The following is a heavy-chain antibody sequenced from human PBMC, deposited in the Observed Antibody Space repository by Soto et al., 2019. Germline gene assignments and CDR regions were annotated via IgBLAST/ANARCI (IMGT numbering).Heavy chain of an antibody. V-gene: IGHV3-7*01. J-gene: IGHJ6*02. CDR2: INQDGSEK. CDR1: GFTFTSYW. Sequence: EEQLVESGGALVLPGESLRLSCAASGFTFTSYWMSWVRQAPGKGLEWVAIINQDGSEKNSVASVKGRFTIARDNAKTSCYLEMTSLRVEDTAVYYCARAQRGGSSGMDVWGQGTTVTVS. CDR3: ARAQRGGSSGMDV. D-gene: IGHD3-10*01.